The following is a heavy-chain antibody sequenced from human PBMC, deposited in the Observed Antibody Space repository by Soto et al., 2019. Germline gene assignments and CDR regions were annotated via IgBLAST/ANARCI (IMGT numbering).Heavy chain of an antibody. Sequence: PGGSLRLSCAASGFTFSDYYMSWIRQAPGKGLEWVSYISSSGSTIYYADSVKGRFTISRDNAKNSLYLQMNSLRAEDTAVYYCARVLAGVYCSGGSCYKNSSWFDPWGQGTLVTVSS. CDR3: ARVLAGVYCSGGSCYKNSSWFDP. J-gene: IGHJ5*02. CDR1: GFTFSDYY. D-gene: IGHD2-15*01. V-gene: IGHV3-11*01. CDR2: ISSSGSTI.